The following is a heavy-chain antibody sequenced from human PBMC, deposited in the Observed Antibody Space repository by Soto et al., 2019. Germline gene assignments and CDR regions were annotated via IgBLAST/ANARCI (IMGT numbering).Heavy chain of an antibody. CDR2: ISYGGSNK. D-gene: IGHD3-16*01. CDR3: AKDLNWGSPDY. Sequence: QVRLVESGGGGVQPGRSLRLSCAASGFTFSRHAMHWVRQAPGKGLEWVAVISYGGSNKSYADSVKGRFTISKDNSKNTVYLQMTSLRTEDTAVYYCAKDLNWGSPDYWGQGTLVTVSS. CDR1: GFTFSRHA. J-gene: IGHJ4*02. V-gene: IGHV3-30*18.